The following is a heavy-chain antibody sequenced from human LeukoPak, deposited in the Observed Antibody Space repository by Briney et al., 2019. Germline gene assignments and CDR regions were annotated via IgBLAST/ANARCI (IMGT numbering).Heavy chain of an antibody. J-gene: IGHJ4*02. CDR2: INSDASTT. D-gene: IGHD2-15*01. V-gene: IGHV3-74*01. Sequence: GGSLRLSCAASGFTFSSYWMHWVRQAPGKGLVWVSRINSDASTTSYADSVKGRFTISRDDSKSTLCLQMNSLRAEDTAVYYCAKQLGYCSDGSCYFPYWGQGTLVTVSS. CDR1: GFTFSSYW. CDR3: AKQLGYCSDGSCYFPY.